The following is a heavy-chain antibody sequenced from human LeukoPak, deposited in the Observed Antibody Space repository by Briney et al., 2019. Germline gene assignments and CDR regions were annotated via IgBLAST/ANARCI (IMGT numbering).Heavy chain of an antibody. Sequence: PSETLSLTCTVSGGSISNYYWNWSRQPAGKGLEWIGRVYISESTNYNPSLTSRVTISLDKSKNQFSLNLSSVTAADTAVYYWARQHFLTSLLDSWGQGTLVTVSS. CDR1: GGSISNYY. D-gene: IGHD3/OR15-3a*01. J-gene: IGHJ4*02. CDR3: ARQHFLTSLLDS. CDR2: VYISEST. V-gene: IGHV4-4*07.